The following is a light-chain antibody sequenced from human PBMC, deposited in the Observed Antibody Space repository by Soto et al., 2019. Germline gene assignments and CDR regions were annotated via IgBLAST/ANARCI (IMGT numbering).Light chain of an antibody. V-gene: IGLV2-14*01. CDR2: EVS. CDR3: SSKTSSGTLYV. CDR1: SSDVGGSKY. J-gene: IGLJ1*01. Sequence: QSVLTQPRSVSGSPGQSVTISCSGTSSDVGGSKYVSWYQQHPGKAPRLMIYEVSYRPSGVSNRFSGSKSGNTASLTVSGLQAEDEADYYCSSKTSSGTLYVFGTGTKVTVL.